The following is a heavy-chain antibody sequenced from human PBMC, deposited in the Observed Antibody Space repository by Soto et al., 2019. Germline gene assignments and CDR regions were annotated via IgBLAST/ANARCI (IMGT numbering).Heavy chain of an antibody. D-gene: IGHD2-15*01. CDR2: IVVGSGNT. V-gene: IGHV1-58*02. J-gene: IGHJ3*02. Sequence: GASVKVSCKASGFTFTSSAMQWVRQARGQRLEWIGWIVVGSGNTNYAQKFQERVTITRDMSTSTAYMELSSLRSEDTAVYYFGASLYCSGGSCYTGPYDAFDIWGQGTMVTVSS. CDR3: GASLYCSGGSCYTGPYDAFDI. CDR1: GFTFTSSA.